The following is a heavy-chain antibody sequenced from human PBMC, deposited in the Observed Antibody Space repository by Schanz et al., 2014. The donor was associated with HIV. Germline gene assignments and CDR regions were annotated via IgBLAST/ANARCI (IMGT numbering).Heavy chain of an antibody. D-gene: IGHD5-12*01. CDR3: AKGGGWLQSYTDS. CDR1: GFTFSTYG. J-gene: IGHJ5*01. CDR2: IWYDGSNK. V-gene: IGHV3-33*06. Sequence: QVQLVESGGRVVQPGRSLRLSCAASGFTFSTYGMHWVRQAPGKGLEWVAVIWYDGSNKYYADSVKGRFTISRDNSKNTLYLQMSSLRAEDTAVYYCAKGGGWLQSYTDSWGQGTLVAVSS.